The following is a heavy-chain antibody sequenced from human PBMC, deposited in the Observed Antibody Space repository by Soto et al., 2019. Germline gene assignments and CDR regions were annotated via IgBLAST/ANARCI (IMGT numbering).Heavy chain of an antibody. D-gene: IGHD6-25*01. CDR2: IERDDDDK. CDR1: GFSLTSPGMC. CDR3: ARSIRGPRGFSGKDV. Sequence: SGPTLVNPTATLTVTCTFSGFSLTSPGMCVSWIRQSPGKALEWLALIERDDDDKYYSTSLKTRLTISKDTRKNQVVLTMANIDPADPATYYCARSIRGPRGFSGKDVWGRGTTVAVSS. J-gene: IGHJ6*02. V-gene: IGHV2-70*01.